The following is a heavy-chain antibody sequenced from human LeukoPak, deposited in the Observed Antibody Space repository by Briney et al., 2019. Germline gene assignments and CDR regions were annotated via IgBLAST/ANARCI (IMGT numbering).Heavy chain of an antibody. D-gene: IGHD2-15*01. CDR1: GYTFTSYG. J-gene: IGHJ4*02. Sequence: ASVKVSCKASGYTFTSYGISWVRQAPGQGLEWMGWISAYSGNTNYAQKLQGRVTMTTDTSTSTAYMELRSLRSDDTAVYYCARDRYCSGGSCWDYWGQGTLVTVSS. CDR2: ISAYSGNT. CDR3: ARDRYCSGGSCWDY. V-gene: IGHV1-18*01.